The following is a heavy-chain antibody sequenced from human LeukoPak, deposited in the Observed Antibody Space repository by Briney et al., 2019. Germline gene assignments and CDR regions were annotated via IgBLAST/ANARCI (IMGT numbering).Heavy chain of an antibody. CDR1: GFTFSNYW. J-gene: IGHJ4*02. V-gene: IGHV3-7*01. Sequence: GGSLRLSCAASGFTFSNYWMTWVRQAPGKGLEWVANIKEDGSQKYYVGSVKGRFTVSRDNAKNSQYLQMNSLRAEDTAVYFCARDHQNGYYFYWGQGTVVTVSS. CDR2: IKEDGSQK. D-gene: IGHD3-22*01. CDR3: ARDHQNGYYFY.